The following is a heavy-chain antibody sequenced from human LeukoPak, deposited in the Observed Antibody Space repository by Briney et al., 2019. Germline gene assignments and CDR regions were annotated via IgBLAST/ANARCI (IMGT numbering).Heavy chain of an antibody. J-gene: IGHJ6*04. D-gene: IGHD3-10*01. CDR3: ASQGVLLWFRELLKPPLYYYGMDV. CDR1: GGTFSSYA. CDR2: IIPIFGTA. Sequence: SVKVSCKASGGTFSSYAISWVRQAPGQGLEWMGGIIPIFGTANYAQKFQGRVTITADESTSTAYMELSSLRSEDTAVYYCASQGVLLWFRELLKPPLYYYGMDVWGKGTTVTVSS. V-gene: IGHV1-69*13.